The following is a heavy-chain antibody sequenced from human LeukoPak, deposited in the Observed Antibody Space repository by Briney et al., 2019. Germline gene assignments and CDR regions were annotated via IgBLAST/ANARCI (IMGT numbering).Heavy chain of an antibody. CDR1: GFTFSTYW. D-gene: IGHD6-25*01. V-gene: IGHV3-7*04. Sequence: GGSLRLSCAASGFTFSTYWMSWVRQAPGKGLEWVASIKHDGSEKFYVDSVKGRFTISRDNAKSSPYLQLNSLRDEDTAVYYCARITGIAAAGDHWGQGTLVTVSS. CDR3: ARITGIAAAGDH. J-gene: IGHJ4*02. CDR2: IKHDGSEK.